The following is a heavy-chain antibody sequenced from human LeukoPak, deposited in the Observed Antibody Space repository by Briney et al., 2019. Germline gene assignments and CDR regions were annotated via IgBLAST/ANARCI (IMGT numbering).Heavy chain of an antibody. CDR2: ISAYNGDT. Sequence: ASMKVSCKASGYTFTHHSITWVRQAPGQGLEFMGWISAYNGDTKFAQKFQGRVTMTTDASTSTAYMELRSLTSDDTAVYYCARDFSNTSGFKVMLDYWGQGSLVTVSS. V-gene: IGHV1-18*01. CDR3: ARDFSNTSGFKVMLDY. CDR1: GYTFTHHS. D-gene: IGHD3-22*01. J-gene: IGHJ4*02.